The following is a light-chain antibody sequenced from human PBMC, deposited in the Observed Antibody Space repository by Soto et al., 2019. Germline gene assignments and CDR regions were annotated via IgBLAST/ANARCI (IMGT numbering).Light chain of an antibody. CDR2: DAS. CDR1: QGISSA. V-gene: IGKV1-13*02. J-gene: IGKJ5*01. Sequence: AIQLTQSPSSLSASVGDRVTITCRASQGISSALAWYQQKPGKPPKLLIYDASSLDSGVPSRFSGSGSGTDFTLTISSLQPEDFATYYCQQYNSYPHTFGQGTRLEIK. CDR3: QQYNSYPHT.